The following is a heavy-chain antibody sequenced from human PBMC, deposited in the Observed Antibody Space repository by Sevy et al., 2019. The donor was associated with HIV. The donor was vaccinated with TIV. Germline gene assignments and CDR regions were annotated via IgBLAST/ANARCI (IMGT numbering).Heavy chain of an antibody. J-gene: IGHJ4*02. CDR2: ISGSGIST. V-gene: IGHV3-23*01. CDR3: AKGIGYSGYETDY. D-gene: IGHD5-12*01. CDR1: GFTFSSYA. Sequence: GGSLRLSCAASGFTFSSYAMSLVRQAPGKGLEWVSAISGSGISTYYADSVKGRFTISRDNSKNTLYLQMNNLRAEDTAVFYCAKGIGYSGYETDYWGQGTLVTVSS.